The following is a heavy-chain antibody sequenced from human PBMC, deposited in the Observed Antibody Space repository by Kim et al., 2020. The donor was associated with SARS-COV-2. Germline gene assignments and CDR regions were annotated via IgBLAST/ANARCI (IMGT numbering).Heavy chain of an antibody. CDR3: ARARIAAAGLHWFDP. J-gene: IGHJ5*02. Sequence: PSLKSRVTISVDTSKNQFSLKLSSVTAADTAVYYCARARIAAAGLHWFDPWGQGTLVTVSS. D-gene: IGHD6-13*01. V-gene: IGHV4-34*01.